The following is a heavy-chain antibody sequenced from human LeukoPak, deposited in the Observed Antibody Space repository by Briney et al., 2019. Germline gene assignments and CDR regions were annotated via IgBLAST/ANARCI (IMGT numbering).Heavy chain of an antibody. D-gene: IGHD3-10*01. J-gene: IGHJ5*02. Sequence: SETLSLTCAVYGXSFSGYYWSWIRQPPGKGLEWIGEINHSGSTNYNPSLKSRVTISVDTSKNQFSLKLSSVTAADTAVYYCVRGRFYYYGSVRCGWFDPWGQGTLVTVSS. CDR3: VRGRFYYYGSVRCGWFDP. V-gene: IGHV4-34*01. CDR2: INHSGST. CDR1: GXSFSGYY.